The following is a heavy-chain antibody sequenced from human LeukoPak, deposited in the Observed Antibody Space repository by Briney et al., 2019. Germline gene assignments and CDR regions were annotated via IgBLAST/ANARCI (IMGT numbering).Heavy chain of an antibody. CDR3: ARDSDRPSGGAGGYYYYMDV. J-gene: IGHJ6*03. D-gene: IGHD1-26*01. CDR2: ITPIFGTA. Sequence: ASVKVSCKASGGTFSSYAISWVRQAPGQGLEWMGGITPIFGTANYAQKFQGRVTITTDESTSTAYMELSSLRSEDTAVYYCARDSDRPSGGAGGYYYYMDVWGKGTTVTVSS. CDR1: GGTFSSYA. V-gene: IGHV1-69*05.